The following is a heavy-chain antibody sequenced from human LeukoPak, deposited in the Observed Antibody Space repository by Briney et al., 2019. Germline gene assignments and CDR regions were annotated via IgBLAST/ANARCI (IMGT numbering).Heavy chain of an antibody. CDR2: IIPIFGTA. V-gene: IGHV1-69*05. Sequence: ASVKVSCKASGGTFSSYAISWVRQAPGQGLEWMGGIIPIFGTANYAQKFQGRVTITTDESTSTAYIELSSLRSEDTAVYYCARVGGIAAAGTPYYYYYMDVWGKGTTVTVSS. D-gene: IGHD6-13*01. J-gene: IGHJ6*03. CDR1: GGTFSSYA. CDR3: ARVGGIAAAGTPYYYYYMDV.